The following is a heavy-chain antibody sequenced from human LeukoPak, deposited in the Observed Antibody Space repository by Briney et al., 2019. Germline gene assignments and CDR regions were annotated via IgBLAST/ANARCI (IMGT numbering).Heavy chain of an antibody. J-gene: IGHJ4*02. CDR3: ANFVDTSMGGNDY. CDR1: GFTFSSHA. CDR2: INSDSYYT. D-gene: IGHD5-18*01. Sequence: GGSLRLSCAASGFTFSSHAMSWVRQAPGKGLEWVSAINSDSYYTYYAGSVQGRSTISRDNSKSTLYLQMNSLRAEDTALYYCANFVDTSMGGNDYWGQGTLVTVSS. V-gene: IGHV3-23*01.